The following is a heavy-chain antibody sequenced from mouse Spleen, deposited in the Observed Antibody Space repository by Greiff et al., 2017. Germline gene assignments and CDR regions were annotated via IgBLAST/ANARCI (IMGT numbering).Heavy chain of an antibody. D-gene: IGHD2-3*01. CDR3: ARESDGYYALYYFDY. J-gene: IGHJ2*01. Sequence: VQLQQSGPELVKPGASVKISCKASGYTFTDYNMHWVKQSHGKSLEWIGYIYPYNGGTGYNQKFKSKATLTVDNSSSTAYMELRSLTSEDSAVYYCARESDGYYALYYFDYWGQGTTLTVSS. V-gene: IGHV1S29*02. CDR1: GYTFTDYN. CDR2: IYPYNGGT.